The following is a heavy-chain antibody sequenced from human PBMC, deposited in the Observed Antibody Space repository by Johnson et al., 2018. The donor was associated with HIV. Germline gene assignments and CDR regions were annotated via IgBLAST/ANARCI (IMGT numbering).Heavy chain of an antibody. V-gene: IGHV3-66*01. CDR3: ARDREYGLAWGWALDI. D-gene: IGHD6-19*01. CDR2: IYNSGST. J-gene: IGHJ3*02. CDR1: GFTVSSNY. Sequence: VQLVESGGGLVQPGGSLRLSCAASGFTVSSNYMSWVRQAPGKGLEWVSVIYNSGSTYYADSVKGRFTISRDNSKNTLYLQMNSLRAEDTAVYYCARDREYGLAWGWALDIWGQGTMVTVSS.